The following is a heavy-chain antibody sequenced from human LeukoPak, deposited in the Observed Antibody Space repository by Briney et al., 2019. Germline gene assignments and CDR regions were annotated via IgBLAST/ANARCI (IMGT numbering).Heavy chain of an antibody. D-gene: IGHD2-2*01. CDR3: AKDWGMGDQLLRIDY. V-gene: IGHV3-23*01. CDR1: GFTFSTYA. CDR2: ISGSGVST. J-gene: IGHJ4*02. Sequence: GGSLRLSCTASGFTFSTYAMNWVRQAPGKGLEWVSGISGSGVSTYYADSVKGRFTISRDNSNNTLYLRMSSLGAEDTAVYYCAKDWGMGDQLLRIDYWGQGTLVTVSS.